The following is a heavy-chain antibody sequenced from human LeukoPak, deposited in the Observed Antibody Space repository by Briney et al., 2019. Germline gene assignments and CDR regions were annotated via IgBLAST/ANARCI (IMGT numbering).Heavy chain of an antibody. CDR3: GRDRPTGYYDY. V-gene: IGHV4-38-2*02. J-gene: IGHJ4*02. CDR1: GGSISSYY. D-gene: IGHD3-9*01. Sequence: SETLSLTCTVSGGSISSYYWSWIRQPPGKGLEWIASIHHSGERYYNPSLKSRVTISVDTSQNQVSLKLTSVTAADTAVYYCGRDRPTGYYDYWGQGILVTVSS. CDR2: IHHSGER.